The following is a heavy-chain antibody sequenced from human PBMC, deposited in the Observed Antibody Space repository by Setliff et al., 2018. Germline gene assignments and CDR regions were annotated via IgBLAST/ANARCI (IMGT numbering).Heavy chain of an antibody. V-gene: IGHV4-30-2*01. D-gene: IGHD6-19*01. CDR2: IYHAGST. Sequence: SETLSLTCAVSGGSISSGDASWSWVRQPPGKGLEWIGYIYHAGSTYYNPSLESRVTISIDKPNKQFSLELRSLTAADTALYYCARGAKGVQWPLYWYFDLWGRGTLVTVSS. CDR3: ARGAKGVQWPLYWYFDL. CDR1: GGSISSGDAS. J-gene: IGHJ2*01.